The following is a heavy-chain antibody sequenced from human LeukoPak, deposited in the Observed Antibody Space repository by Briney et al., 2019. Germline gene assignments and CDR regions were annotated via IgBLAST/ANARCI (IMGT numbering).Heavy chain of an antibody. D-gene: IGHD2-21*01. CDR2: ISTTGDSP. CDR3: AKIKKMWSDYYIDV. J-gene: IGHJ6*03. Sequence: PGGSLRLSCAASGFTFSNAWMSWVRQAPGKGLEWVSSISTTGDSPYYADSVKGRFTISRDNSKNTVYVHMNSLRAEDTAVYYCAKIKKMWSDYYIDVWGKGTTVTVSS. V-gene: IGHV3-23*01. CDR1: GFTFSNAW.